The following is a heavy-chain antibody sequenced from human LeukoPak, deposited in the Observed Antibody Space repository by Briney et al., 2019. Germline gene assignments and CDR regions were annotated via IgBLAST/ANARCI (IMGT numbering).Heavy chain of an antibody. V-gene: IGHV3-30*01. CDR3: ARGMGAFYFDN. Sequence: GGSLRLSCAASGFTFSRFPIHWARQAPGKGLEWVAVVSIDGSGKYFADSVKGRFTIYRDDSKNTVYLQMNSLKVEDTAVYYCARGMGAFYFDNWGQGTPVSVSS. CDR1: GFTFSRFP. D-gene: IGHD3-16*01. J-gene: IGHJ4*01. CDR2: VSIDGSGK.